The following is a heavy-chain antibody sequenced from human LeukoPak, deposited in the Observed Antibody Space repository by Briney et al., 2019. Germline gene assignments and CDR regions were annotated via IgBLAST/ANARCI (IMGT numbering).Heavy chain of an antibody. CDR1: GFTFAGYA. J-gene: IGHJ4*02. V-gene: IGHV3-23*01. CDR2: ISGSGGST. Sequence: GGSLRLSCAASGFTFAGYAMTWVRQAPGKGLEWVSLISGSGGSTYYADVVKGRFTISRDNSKNTLYLQMNSLRAEDTAVYYCAKPYANSGYDWGFFDYWGQGTMFTVSS. D-gene: IGHD5-12*01. CDR3: AKPYANSGYDWGFFDY.